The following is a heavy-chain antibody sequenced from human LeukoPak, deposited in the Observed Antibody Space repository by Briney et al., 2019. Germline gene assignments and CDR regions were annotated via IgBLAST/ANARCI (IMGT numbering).Heavy chain of an antibody. V-gene: IGHV3-23*01. CDR1: EFTFSNYA. CDR3: ARVRATFSPHFDN. J-gene: IGHJ4*02. D-gene: IGHD5-12*01. Sequence: GGSLRLSCAASEFTFSNYAMNWVRQAPGKGLEWVSGISGSGGSTYYADSVKGRFTISRDNAKNTLYLQMNSLRAEDTAVYYCARVRATFSPHFDNWGQGTLVTVSS. CDR2: ISGSGGST.